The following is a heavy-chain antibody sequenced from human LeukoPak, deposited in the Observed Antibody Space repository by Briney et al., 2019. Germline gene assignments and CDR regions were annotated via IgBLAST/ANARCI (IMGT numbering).Heavy chain of an antibody. CDR1: GGSISSGDYY. D-gene: IGHD2-15*01. J-gene: IGHJ3*02. Sequence: SHTLSLTCTVSGGSISSGDYYWSWIRQPPGKGLEWIGYIYYSGSTYYNPSLKSRVTISVDTSKNQFSLKLSSVTAADTAVYYCARAELYCSGGSCYAFDIWGQGTMVTVSS. CDR3: ARAELYCSGGSCYAFDI. CDR2: IYYSGST. V-gene: IGHV4-30-4*01.